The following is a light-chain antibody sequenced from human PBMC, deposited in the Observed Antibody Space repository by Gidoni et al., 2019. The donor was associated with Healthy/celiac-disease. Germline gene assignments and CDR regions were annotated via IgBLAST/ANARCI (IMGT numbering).Light chain of an antibody. V-gene: IGKV3-15*01. CDR3: QQYNNWPPWT. CDR1: QSVSSN. Sequence: EIVMTQSPATLAVSPGERATLSCRASQSVSSNLAWYQQKPGQAPMLLIYGASTRATGIPARFSGSGSGTEFTLTIRSLQSEDFAVYYCQQYNNWPPWTFXQXTKVEIK. CDR2: GAS. J-gene: IGKJ1*01.